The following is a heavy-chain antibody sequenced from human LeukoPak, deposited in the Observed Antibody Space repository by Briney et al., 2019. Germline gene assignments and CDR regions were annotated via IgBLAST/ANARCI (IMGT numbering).Heavy chain of an antibody. CDR1: GFTFSSYA. V-gene: IGHV3-30-3*01. CDR2: ISYDGSNK. D-gene: IGHD3-22*01. J-gene: IGHJ6*02. Sequence: GGSLRLSCAASGFTFSSYAMHWVRQAPGKGLEWVAVISYDGSNKYYADSVKGRFTISRDNSKNTLYLQMNSLRAEDTAVYYCARDKGYYDSSGYYPYYYYYGMDVWGQGTTVTVSS. CDR3: ARDKGYYDSSGYYPYYYYYGMDV.